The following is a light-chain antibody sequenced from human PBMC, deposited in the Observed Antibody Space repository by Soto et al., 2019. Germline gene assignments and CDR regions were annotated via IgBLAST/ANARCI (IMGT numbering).Light chain of an antibody. V-gene: IGKV3-20*01. Sequence: EIVMTQSPATLSVSPGERVTLSCRASQSVSSYLAWYQQKPGQAPRLLIYGASSRATGIPDRFSGSGSGTDFTLTISSLEPEDFAVYDCQQYDSSPKTFGQGTKVDIK. CDR3: QQYDSSPKT. CDR1: QSVSSY. J-gene: IGKJ1*01. CDR2: GAS.